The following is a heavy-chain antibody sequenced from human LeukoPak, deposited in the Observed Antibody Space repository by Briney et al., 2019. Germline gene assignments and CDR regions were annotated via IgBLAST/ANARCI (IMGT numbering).Heavy chain of an antibody. D-gene: IGHD6-19*01. J-gene: IGHJ4*02. CDR1: GYTFTSYG. CDR2: ISAYNGNT. Sequence: ASVKVSCKASGYTFTSYGISWVRQAPGQGLEWMGWISAYNGNTNYAQKLQGRVTMTTDTSTSTAYMELRSLRSDDTAVYYCASSSSGWSGYYFDYWGQGTLVPVSS. V-gene: IGHV1-18*01. CDR3: ASSSSGWSGYYFDY.